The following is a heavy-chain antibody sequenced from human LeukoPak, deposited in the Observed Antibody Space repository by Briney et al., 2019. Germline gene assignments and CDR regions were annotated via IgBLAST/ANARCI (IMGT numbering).Heavy chain of an antibody. CDR3: AGHLGGSSSFDY. J-gene: IGHJ4*02. CDR2: VYYSGST. CDR1: GGSISSSSYY. V-gene: IGHV4-39*01. D-gene: IGHD6-13*01. Sequence: PSETLSLTCTVSGGSISSSSYYWGWIRQPPGKGLEWVGSVYYSGSTYYIPSLKSRVTISVDTSKNQFSLRLQSVTAADTAVYYCAGHLGGSSSFDYWGQGTLVTVSS.